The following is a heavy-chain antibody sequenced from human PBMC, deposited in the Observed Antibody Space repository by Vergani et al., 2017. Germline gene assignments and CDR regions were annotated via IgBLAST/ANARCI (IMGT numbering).Heavy chain of an antibody. CDR3: AKDSLQDYYGSGSYCD. D-gene: IGHD3-10*01. V-gene: IGHV3-23*01. CDR1: GFTFSSYA. Sequence: EVQLLESGGGLVQPGGSLRLSCAASGFTFSSYAMSWVRQAPGKGLEWVSAISGSGGSTYYADSVKGRFTISRDNSKNTLYLQMNSLRAEDTAVYYCAKDSLQDYYGSGSYCDWGQGTLVTVSS. J-gene: IGHJ4*02. CDR2: ISGSGGST.